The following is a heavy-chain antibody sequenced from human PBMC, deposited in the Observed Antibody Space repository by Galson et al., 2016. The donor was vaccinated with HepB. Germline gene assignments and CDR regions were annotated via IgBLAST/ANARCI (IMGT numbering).Heavy chain of an antibody. J-gene: IGHJ3*01. D-gene: IGHD2-21*01. CDR2: VSSDGSFT. V-gene: IGHV3-74*03. CDR1: GFKFSNFW. CDR3: TRQEVTSYSDAFDL. Sequence: SLRLSCAASGFKFSNFWMHWVRHVPGKGLLWVSRVSSDGSFTTYADSVKGRFTVSRDNMRNTPFLKMDDLRAEDTATYFCTRQEVTSYSDAFDLWGQGTRVAVSS.